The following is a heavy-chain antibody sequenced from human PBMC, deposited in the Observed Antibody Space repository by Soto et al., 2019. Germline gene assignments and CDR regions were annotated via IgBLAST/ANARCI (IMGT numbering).Heavy chain of an antibody. J-gene: IGHJ5*02. CDR2: IIPIFGTA. CDR3: ARPQYYGSGSYSAWFDP. Sequence: SVKVSCKGSAGTFSSYAISGVGHSQRQLFEWMGGIIPIFGTANYAQKFQGRVTITADESTSTAYMELSSLRSEDTAVYYCARPQYYGSGSYSAWFDPWGQGTLVTVSS. D-gene: IGHD3-10*01. CDR1: AGTFSSYA. V-gene: IGHV1-69*13.